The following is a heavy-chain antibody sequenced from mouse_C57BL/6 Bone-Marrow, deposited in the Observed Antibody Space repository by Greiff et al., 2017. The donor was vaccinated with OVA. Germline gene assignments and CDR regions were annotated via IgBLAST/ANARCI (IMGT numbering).Heavy chain of an antibody. CDR1: GFNIKDDY. J-gene: IGHJ3*01. V-gene: IGHV14-4*01. CDR2: IDPENGDP. CDR3: TARGFAY. Sequence: VQLQQSGAELVRPGASVKLSCTASGFNIKDDYMHWVKQRPEQGLEWIGWIDPENGDPEYASKFQGKANITADTSSNTAYLQLSSLTSEDTAVYYCTARGFAYWGQGTLVTVSA.